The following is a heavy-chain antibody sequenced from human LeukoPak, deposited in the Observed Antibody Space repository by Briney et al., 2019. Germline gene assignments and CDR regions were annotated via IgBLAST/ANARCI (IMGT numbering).Heavy chain of an antibody. CDR3: AKLGTAAAGNHNYYYYGMDV. J-gene: IGHJ6*02. D-gene: IGHD6-13*01. CDR2: ISDSGGST. Sequence: GGSLRLSCAASGFTFSSSAMSWVRQAPGKGLEWVSAISDSGGSTYYADSVKGRFTISSDNSKNTLYLQMNSLRAEDTAVYFCAKLGTAAAGNHNYYYYGMDVWGQGTTVTVSS. V-gene: IGHV3-23*01. CDR1: GFTFSSSA.